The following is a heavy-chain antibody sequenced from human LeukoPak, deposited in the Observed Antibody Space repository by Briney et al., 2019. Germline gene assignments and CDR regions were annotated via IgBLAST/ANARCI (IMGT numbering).Heavy chain of an antibody. Sequence: GGSLRLSCAASGFTFSSYAMSWVRQAPGKGLEWVSLINDSGVNRYYADSVKGRFTISRDNSKNTLFLQMSSLRAEDTAVYYCAKTGGSSWYIPLDYWGQGTLVTVSS. CDR1: GFTFSSYA. CDR2: INDSGVNR. D-gene: IGHD6-13*01. J-gene: IGHJ4*02. CDR3: AKTGGSSWYIPLDY. V-gene: IGHV3-23*01.